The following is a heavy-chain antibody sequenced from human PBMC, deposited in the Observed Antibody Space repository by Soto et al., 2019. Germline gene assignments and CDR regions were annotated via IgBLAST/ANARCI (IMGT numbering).Heavy chain of an antibody. CDR1: GFTFSSYA. D-gene: IGHD3-10*01. J-gene: IGHJ4*01. CDR3: AKTGFYGSGGDY. V-gene: IGHV3-23*01. CDR2: ISGSGGST. Sequence: GGSLRLSCAASGFTFSSYAMSWVRQAPGKGLEWVSAISGSGGSTYYADSVKGRFTISRDNSKNTLYLQMNSLRAEDAAVYYCAKTGFYGSGGDYWGQGTLVTVSS.